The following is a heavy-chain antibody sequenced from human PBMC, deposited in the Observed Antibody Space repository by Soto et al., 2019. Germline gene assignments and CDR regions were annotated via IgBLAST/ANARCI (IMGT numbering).Heavy chain of an antibody. J-gene: IGHJ6*02. CDR2: IIPIFGTA. CDR3: ARGVRGDYLYYYYGMDV. CDR1: GGTFSSYA. D-gene: IGHD4-17*01. Sequence: QVQLVQSGAEVKKPGSSVKVSCKASGGTFSSYAISWVRQAPGQGLEWMGGIIPIFGTANYAQKFQCRVTITADKSTSTAYMELISLRSDDTAVYYCARGVRGDYLYYYYGMDVWGQGTTVTVSS. V-gene: IGHV1-69*06.